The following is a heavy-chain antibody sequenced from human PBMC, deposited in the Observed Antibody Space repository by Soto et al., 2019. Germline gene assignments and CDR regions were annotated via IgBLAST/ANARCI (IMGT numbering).Heavy chain of an antibody. CDR1: GFTFSSYG. Sequence: PGGSLRLSCAASGFTFSSYGMHWVRQAPAKGLEWVAVISYDGSNKYYADSVKGRFTISRDNSKNTLYLQMNSLRAEDTAVYYCAKDLAHSGAGTRYYYYGMDVWGQGTTVTVSS. J-gene: IGHJ6*02. V-gene: IGHV3-30*18. CDR2: ISYDGSNK. CDR3: AKDLAHSGAGTRYYYYGMDV. D-gene: IGHD6-13*01.